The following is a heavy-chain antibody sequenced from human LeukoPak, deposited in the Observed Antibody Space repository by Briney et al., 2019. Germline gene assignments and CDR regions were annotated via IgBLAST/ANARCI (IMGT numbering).Heavy chain of an antibody. J-gene: IGHJ4*02. CDR3: ARAAYPDYYDSSGYLDY. V-gene: IGHV3-30-3*01. D-gene: IGHD3-22*01. CDR2: ISYDGSNK. CDR1: GFTSSSYA. Sequence: GRSLRLSCAASGFTSSSYAMHWVRQAPGKGLEWVAVISYDGSNKYYADSVKGRFTISRDNSKNTLYLQMNSLRAEDTAVYYCARAAYPDYYDSSGYLDYWGQGTLVTVSS.